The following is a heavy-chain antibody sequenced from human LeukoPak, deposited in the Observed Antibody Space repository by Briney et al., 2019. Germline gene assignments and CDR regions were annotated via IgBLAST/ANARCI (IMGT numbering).Heavy chain of an antibody. V-gene: IGHV3-30*04. CDR2: ISYDGSNK. Sequence: GGSLRLSCAASGFTFSSYPMHWVRQAPGKGLQWVAVISYDGSNKYYADSVKGRFTISRDNSKNTLYLQMNSLRAEDTAVYYCASQMDHELHPGGYWGQGTLVIVSS. CDR3: ASQMDHELHPGGY. CDR1: GFTFSSYP. J-gene: IGHJ4*02. D-gene: IGHD1-7*01.